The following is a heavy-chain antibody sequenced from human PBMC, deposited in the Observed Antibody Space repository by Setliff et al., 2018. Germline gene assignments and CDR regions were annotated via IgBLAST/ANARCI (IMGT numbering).Heavy chain of an antibody. J-gene: IGHJ4*02. CDR2: LHTSGST. V-gene: IGHV4-61*02. CDR3: ARDNTIVGATDC. CDR1: GGSISSGSYY. D-gene: IGHD1-26*01. Sequence: PSETLSLTCAVSGGSISSGSYYWSWIRQPAGKGLEWVGRLHTSGSTNYNPSLGGRVTISVDTSKNQFSLRLSSVTAADTALYFCARDNTIVGATDCWGQGTLVTAPQ.